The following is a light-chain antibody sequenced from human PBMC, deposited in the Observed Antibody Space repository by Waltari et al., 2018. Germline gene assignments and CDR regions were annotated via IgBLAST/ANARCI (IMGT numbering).Light chain of an antibody. CDR1: SSDVGGSNY. V-gene: IGLV2-14*03. CDR3: SSYTSSSTLVV. CDR2: DVS. Sequence: QSALTQPASVSGSPGPSITISCTGTSSDVGGSNYVSWYQQHPGKAPKLMIYDVSNRPSGVSNRFSGSKSGNTASLTISGLQAEDEADYYCSSYTSSSTLVVFGGGTKLTVL. J-gene: IGLJ2*01.